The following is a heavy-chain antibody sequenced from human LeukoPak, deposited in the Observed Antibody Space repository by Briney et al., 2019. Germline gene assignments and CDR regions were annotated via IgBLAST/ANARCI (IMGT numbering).Heavy chain of an antibody. V-gene: IGHV4-4*07. CDR3: AREGGYYDSEGLY. Sequence: SETLSLTCTVSGGSISSYYWSWIRQPAGKGLEWIGRIYPTGNTDYNPSLRNRVTISVDMSENQFSLKVSSVTATDTAVYYCAREGGYYDSEGLYWGQGTLVTVSS. J-gene: IGHJ4*02. CDR1: GGSISSYY. CDR2: IYPTGNT. D-gene: IGHD3-22*01.